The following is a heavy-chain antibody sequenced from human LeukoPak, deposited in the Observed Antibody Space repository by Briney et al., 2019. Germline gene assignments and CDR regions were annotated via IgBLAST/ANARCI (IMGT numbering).Heavy chain of an antibody. D-gene: IGHD3-3*01. CDR2: ISAYNGNT. J-gene: IGHJ4*02. V-gene: IGHV1-18*01. CDR3: ARLNYITIFGVVIILFDY. Sequence: ASVKVSCKASGYTFTSYGISWVRQAPGQGLEWMGWISAYNGNTNYAQKLQGRVTMTTDTSTSTAYMELRSLGSDDTAVYYCARLNYITIFGVVIILFDYWGQGTLVTVSS. CDR1: GYTFTSYG.